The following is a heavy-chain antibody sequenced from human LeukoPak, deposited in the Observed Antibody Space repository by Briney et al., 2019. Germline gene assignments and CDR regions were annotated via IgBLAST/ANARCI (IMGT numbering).Heavy chain of an antibody. D-gene: IGHD3-10*01. CDR2: ISSTSSTI. J-gene: IGHJ4*02. CDR3: VRGRGAGPGAHFDY. Sequence: PGGSLRLSCAASGFNFSSYSMNWVRQAPGKGLEWVSYISSTSSTIYYADSVKGRFTISRDNAKNSLYLQMNSLRAEDAAAYYCVRGRGAGPGAHFDYWGQGTLVTVSS. CDR1: GFNFSSYS. V-gene: IGHV3-48*04.